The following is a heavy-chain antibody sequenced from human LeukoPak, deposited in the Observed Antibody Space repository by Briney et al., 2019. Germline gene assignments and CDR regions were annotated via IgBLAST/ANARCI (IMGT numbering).Heavy chain of an antibody. CDR2: ISGSGDNT. Sequence: GGSLRLSCAASGSTFSNYGLSWVRQAPGKGLEWISGISGSGDNTYYAESVKGRFTVSRDNSKNTLYLRMKSLRAEDTAIYYCAKESTVTPGNVNWFDPWGQGTLVTVSS. CDR1: GSTFSNYG. D-gene: IGHD4-17*01. V-gene: IGHV3-23*01. CDR3: AKESTVTPGNVNWFDP. J-gene: IGHJ5*02.